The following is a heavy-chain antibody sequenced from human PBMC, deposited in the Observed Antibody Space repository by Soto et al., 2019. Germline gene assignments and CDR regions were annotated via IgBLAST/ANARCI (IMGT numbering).Heavy chain of an antibody. Sequence: QVQLVQSGAEVKKPGSSVKVSCKASGGTFSSYAISWVRQAPGQGLEWMGGIIPIFGTANYAQKFQGRVTITADKSTSTAYMELSSLRSEDTAVYYCARGLGELRSTYYYYYGMDVWGQGTTVTVSS. CDR2: IIPIFGTA. J-gene: IGHJ6*02. D-gene: IGHD1-7*01. CDR3: ARGLGELRSTYYYYYGMDV. V-gene: IGHV1-69*06. CDR1: GGTFSSYA.